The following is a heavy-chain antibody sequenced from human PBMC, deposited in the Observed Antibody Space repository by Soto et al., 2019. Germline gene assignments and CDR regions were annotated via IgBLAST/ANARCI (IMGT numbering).Heavy chain of an antibody. Sequence: GVPLRLLCAASGSTFSGYEMNWFRQAPGKGLEWVSYISSSGSTIYYADSVKGRFTNSRDNAKNSLYLQTNSLSSEDTAVYYSASYATQPYCGQGTLVTVTS. CDR2: ISSSGSTI. CDR1: GSTFSGYE. CDR3: ASYATQPY. V-gene: IGHV3-48*03. J-gene: IGHJ4*02. D-gene: IGHD2-15*01.